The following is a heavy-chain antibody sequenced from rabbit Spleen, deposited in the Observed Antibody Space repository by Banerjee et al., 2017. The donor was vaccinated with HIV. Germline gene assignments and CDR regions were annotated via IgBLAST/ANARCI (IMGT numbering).Heavy chain of an antibody. V-gene: IGHV1S7*01. CDR2: IDVGEGNT. CDR1: GFDFRRYY. J-gene: IGHJ4*01. D-gene: IGHD6-1*01. Sequence: QVKETGGGLVQPGESLTLSCKASGFDFRRYYLSWVRQAPGKGLEWIGIIDVGEGNTDYASWVNGRFTISSDNAQNTVDLRMTSLTVADTATYFCARSGGFANEGNGYFTLWGPGTLVTVS. CDR3: ARSGGFANEGNGYFTL.